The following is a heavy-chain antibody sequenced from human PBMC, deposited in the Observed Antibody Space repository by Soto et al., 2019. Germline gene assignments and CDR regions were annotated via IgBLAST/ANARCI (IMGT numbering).Heavy chain of an antibody. D-gene: IGHD2-2*02. Sequence: SQTLSLTCAISGDSVSSNSAAWNWIRQSPSRGLEWLGRTYYRCKWYNDYAVSVKSRITINPDTSKNQFSLQLNSVTPEDTAVYYCARGVSVVVPAAIHVLYYYVMDVWGQGTTVTVSS. CDR3: ARGVSVVVPAAIHVLYYYVMDV. CDR2: TYYRCKWYN. J-gene: IGHJ6*02. V-gene: IGHV6-1*01. CDR1: GDSVSSNSAA.